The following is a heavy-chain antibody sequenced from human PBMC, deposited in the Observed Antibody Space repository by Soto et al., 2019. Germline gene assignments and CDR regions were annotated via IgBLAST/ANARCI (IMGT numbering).Heavy chain of an antibody. V-gene: IGHV3-11*01. D-gene: IGHD2-8*01. CDR1: GFTFSDYY. CDR2: ISSSGSTI. CDR3: ARFRMVYAIRGYYYYMDV. Sequence: GGSLRLSCAASGFTFSDYYMSWIRQAPGKGLEWVSYISSSGSTIYYADSVKGRFTISRDNAKNSLYLQMNSLRAEDTAVYYCARFRMVYAIRGYYYYMDVWGKGTTVIVSS. J-gene: IGHJ6*03.